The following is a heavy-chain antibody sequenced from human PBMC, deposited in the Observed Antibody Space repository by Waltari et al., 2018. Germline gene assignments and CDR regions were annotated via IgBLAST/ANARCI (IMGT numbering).Heavy chain of an antibody. J-gene: IGHJ4*02. V-gene: IGHV3-53*01. Sequence: EVQLVESGGGLIQPGGSLRLSCEASGFTVSNNYMSWVRQAPGKGLEGVSLIYSGGSTHYTDSVRGRFTISRDSSKNTLYLQMNSLRDEDTAVYYCATAPNLVYWGQGTLVTVSS. CDR1: GFTVSNNY. D-gene: IGHD6-6*01. CDR2: IYSGGST. CDR3: ATAPNLVY.